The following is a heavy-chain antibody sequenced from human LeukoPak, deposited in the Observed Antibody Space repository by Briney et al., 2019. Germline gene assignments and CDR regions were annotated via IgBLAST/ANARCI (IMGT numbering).Heavy chain of an antibody. J-gene: IGHJ4*02. CDR1: GGSFSGYY. CDR2: IYYRVTS. D-gene: IGHD3-10*01. V-gene: IGHV4-59*01. Sequence: SETLSLTCAVYGGSFSGYYWSWSRQPPGKGLEWIGYIYYRVTSDYNPSLKSRVTMSVDMSTRQISLKLSSVTAADTAVYYCARAVGGDGSGSLWGPGTLVTVSS. CDR3: ARAVGGDGSGSL.